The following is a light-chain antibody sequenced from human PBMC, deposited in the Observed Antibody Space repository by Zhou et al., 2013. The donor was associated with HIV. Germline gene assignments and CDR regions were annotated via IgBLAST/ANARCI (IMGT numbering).Light chain of an antibody. CDR2: GAS. Sequence: DIQMTQSPSSLSASIGDRVTITCRASQYISTSLAWYQQKPGKAPKLLLFGASSLQTGVPSRFSGSGSGTDFSLTISSLQPEDFATYYCQQSSSTPRTFGQGTKLEIK. J-gene: IGKJ2*01. V-gene: IGKV1-39*01. CDR3: QQSSSTPRT. CDR1: QYISTS.